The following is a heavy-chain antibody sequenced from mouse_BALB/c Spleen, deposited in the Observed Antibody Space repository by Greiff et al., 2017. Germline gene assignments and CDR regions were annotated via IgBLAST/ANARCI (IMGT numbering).Heavy chain of an antibody. J-gene: IGHJ4*01. CDR1: GFTFSSYT. CDR2: ISSGGSYT. D-gene: IGHD1-2*01. Sequence: EVHLVESGGGLVKPGGSLKLSCAASGFTFSSYTMSWVRQTPEKRLEWVATISSGGSYTYYPDSVKGRFTISRDNAKNTLYLQMSSLKSEDTAMYYCTREGGTATNAMDYWGQGTSVTVSS. CDR3: TREGGTATNAMDY. V-gene: IGHV5-6-4*01.